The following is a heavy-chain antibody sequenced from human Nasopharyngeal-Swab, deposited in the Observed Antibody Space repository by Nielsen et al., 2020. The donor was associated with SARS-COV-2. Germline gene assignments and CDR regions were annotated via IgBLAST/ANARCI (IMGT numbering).Heavy chain of an antibody. CDR3: ARASHRVGSYYDFWSGYYRDYYYGMDV. CDR1: GYTFTSYG. J-gene: IGHJ6*02. Sequence: ASVKVSCKASGYTFTSYGISWVRQAPGQGLEWMGWISAYNGNTNYARKLQGRVTMTTDTSTSTAYMELRSLRSDDTAVYYCARASHRVGSYYDFWSGYYRDYYYGMDVWGQGTTVTVSS. D-gene: IGHD3-3*01. V-gene: IGHV1-18*01. CDR2: ISAYNGNT.